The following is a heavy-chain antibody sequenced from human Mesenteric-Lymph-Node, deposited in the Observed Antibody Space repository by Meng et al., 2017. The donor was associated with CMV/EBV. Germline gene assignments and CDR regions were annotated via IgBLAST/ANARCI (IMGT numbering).Heavy chain of an antibody. CDR3: ARFPSCPRRRGGGRSNSGYDSRICSGWYYFDY. Sequence: ASVKVSCKASGYTFTDFYVHWLRQAPGQGLEWMGLIYPKTGDTGYAQKFQGRVTMTRNTSISTAYMELSSLRSEDTAVYYCARFPSCPRRRGGGRSNSGYDSRICSGWYYFDYWGQGTLVTVSS. V-gene: IGHV1-8*02. CDR1: GYTFTDFY. CDR2: IYPKTGDT. J-gene: IGHJ4*02. D-gene: IGHD5-12*01.